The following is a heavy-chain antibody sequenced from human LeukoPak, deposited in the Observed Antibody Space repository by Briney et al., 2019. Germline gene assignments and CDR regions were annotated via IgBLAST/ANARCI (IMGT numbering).Heavy chain of an antibody. Sequence: PGGSLRLSCAASGFTFSSSGMHWVRQVPGKGLEWVSAISGSGGSTYYADSVKGRFTISRDNSKNTLYLQMNSLRAEDTAVYYCAKVRRYSSGSPRGAFDIWGQGTMVTVSS. V-gene: IGHV3-23*01. J-gene: IGHJ3*02. CDR2: ISGSGGST. D-gene: IGHD6-19*01. CDR1: GFTFSSSG. CDR3: AKVRRYSSGSPRGAFDI.